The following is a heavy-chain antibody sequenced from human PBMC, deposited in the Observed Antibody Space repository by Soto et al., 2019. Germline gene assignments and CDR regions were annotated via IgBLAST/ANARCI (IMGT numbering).Heavy chain of an antibody. CDR2: INGDGSST. Sequence: EVQLVESGGGLVQPGGSLRLSCVASGFTFSNYWIHWVRQAPGKGLVWVSRINGDGSSTNYADSVKGQFTISRDNAKNTVYLKMNSLRVKNTAVYYCARGPRNYYYFDCWGQGTLVTVSS. D-gene: IGHD1-7*01. CDR1: GFTFSNYW. CDR3: ARGPRNYYYFDC. V-gene: IGHV3-74*01. J-gene: IGHJ4*02.